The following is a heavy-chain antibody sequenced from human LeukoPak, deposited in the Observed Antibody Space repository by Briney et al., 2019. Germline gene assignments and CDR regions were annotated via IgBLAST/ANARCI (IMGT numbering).Heavy chain of an antibody. D-gene: IGHD4-17*01. CDR2: IKQDGSDK. J-gene: IGHJ3*02. Sequence: GGSLRLSCAASGFTFSSYWMSWVRQVPGKGLEWVANIKQDGSDKYYVDSVKGRFTISRDNAKNSLYLQMNSLRAEDTAVYYCAGTGESGAFDIWGQGTMVTVSS. CDR3: AGTGESGAFDI. CDR1: GFTFSSYW. V-gene: IGHV3-7*01.